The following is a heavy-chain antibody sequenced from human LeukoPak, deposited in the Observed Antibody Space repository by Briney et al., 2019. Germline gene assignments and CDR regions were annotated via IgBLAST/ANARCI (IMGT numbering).Heavy chain of an antibody. V-gene: IGHV1-2*02. Sequence: ASVKVSCKASGYTFTGCYMHWVRQAPGQGLEWMGWINPNSGGTNYAQKFQGRVTMTRDTSISTAYMELSRLRSDDTAVYYCARDLQEDGGTRRGAFDIWGQGTMVTVSS. D-gene: IGHD4-23*01. CDR2: INPNSGGT. CDR3: ARDLQEDGGTRRGAFDI. CDR1: GYTFTGCY. J-gene: IGHJ3*02.